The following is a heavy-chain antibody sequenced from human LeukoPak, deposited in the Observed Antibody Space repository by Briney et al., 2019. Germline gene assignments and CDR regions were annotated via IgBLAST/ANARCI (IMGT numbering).Heavy chain of an antibody. D-gene: IGHD6-25*01. CDR3: ARGSPIIAAHFYGLDV. CDR2: MWYDGSNE. CDR1: GFSFSNYG. V-gene: IGHV3-33*08. J-gene: IGHJ6*02. Sequence: HTGGSLRLSCAASGFSFSNYGMHWVRQAPGKGLEWVTSMWYDGSNEYYADSVKGRFIISRDNSKNTLHLQMNTLRAEDTAMYYCARGSPIIAAHFYGLDVWGRGTTVTVSS.